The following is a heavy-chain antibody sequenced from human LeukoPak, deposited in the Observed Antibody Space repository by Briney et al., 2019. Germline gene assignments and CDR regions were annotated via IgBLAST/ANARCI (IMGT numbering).Heavy chain of an antibody. V-gene: IGHV4-59*11. Sequence: SETQSLTCSVSGGPIISHYWSWIRQPPGKGLEWIGYISNSGSTDYNPSLRSRVTISINTSKNQFSLKLTSVTAADSAVYYCVRDALEGYYSYYYMDVWAEGPRSPSP. CDR1: GGPIISHY. J-gene: IGHJ6*03. CDR2: ISNSGST. CDR3: VRDALEGYYSYYYMDV. D-gene: IGHD1-1*01.